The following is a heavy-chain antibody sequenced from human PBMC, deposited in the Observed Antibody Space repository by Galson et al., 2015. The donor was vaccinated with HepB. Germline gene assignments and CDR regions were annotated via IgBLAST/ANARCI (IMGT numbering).Heavy chain of an antibody. CDR1: GYSFTSYW. J-gene: IGHJ6*02. D-gene: IGHD3-16*02. V-gene: IGHV5-51*01. CDR3: ARQGEITFGGVIVDNYYYYGMDV. CDR2: IYPGDSDT. Sequence: QSGAEVTKPGESLRISCKGSGYSFTSYWIGWVRQMPGKGLEWMGIIYPGDSDTRYSPSFQGQVTISADKSISTAYLQWSSLKASDTAMYYCARQGEITFGGVIVDNYYYYGMDVWGQGTTVTVSS.